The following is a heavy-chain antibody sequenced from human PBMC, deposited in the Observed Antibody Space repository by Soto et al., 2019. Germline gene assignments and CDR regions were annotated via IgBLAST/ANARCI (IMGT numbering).Heavy chain of an antibody. CDR2: IIPIFGTA. D-gene: IGHD1-26*01. CDR3: ASVGPRPPAPQALTYGMDV. CDR1: GGTFSSYA. J-gene: IGHJ6*02. V-gene: IGHV1-69*13. Sequence: SVKVSCKASGGTFSSYAISWVRQAPGQGLEWMGGIIPIFGTANYAQKFQGRVTITADESTSTAYMELSSLRSEDTAVYYCASVGPRPPAPQALTYGMDVWGQGTTVTVSS.